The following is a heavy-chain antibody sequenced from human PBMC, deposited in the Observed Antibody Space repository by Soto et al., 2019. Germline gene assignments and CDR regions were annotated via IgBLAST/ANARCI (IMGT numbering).Heavy chain of an antibody. J-gene: IGHJ6*02. CDR2: IYYDGVT. CDR1: GGSISSHDYH. V-gene: IGHV4-30-4*01. CDR3: ARDSFNYYYGMDV. Sequence: SETLSLTCTVSGGSISSHDYHWSWIRQPPGKGLEWIGYIYYDGVTYYNPSLKSRLTMSLDMSKNQFSLKLTSVTAADTAVYYCARDSFNYYYGMDVWGQGTPVTVSS.